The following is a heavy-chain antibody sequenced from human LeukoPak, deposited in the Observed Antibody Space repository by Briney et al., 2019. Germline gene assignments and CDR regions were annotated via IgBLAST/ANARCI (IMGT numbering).Heavy chain of an antibody. CDR3: ARHNQAYYNSLSSFDI. Sequence: SETLSLTCTVSGYSISSGYYWGWIRQPPGKGLEWIGSIYHSGSTDYNPSLKSRVTISVDTSKNQFSLKLSSVTAAATAAYYCARHNQAYYNSLSSFDIWGQETMVTVSS. J-gene: IGHJ3*02. V-gene: IGHV4-38-2*02. CDR2: IYHSGST. CDR1: GYSISSGYY. D-gene: IGHD3-22*01.